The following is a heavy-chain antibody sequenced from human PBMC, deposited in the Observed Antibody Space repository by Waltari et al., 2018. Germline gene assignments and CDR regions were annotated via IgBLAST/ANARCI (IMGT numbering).Heavy chain of an antibody. J-gene: IGHJ5*02. CDR3: ARDYVSWFDP. CDR1: GGSISSHY. Sequence: QVQLQESGPGLVKPSETLSLTSPVPGGSISSHYWSWIRQPPGKGLEWIGYIYYSGSTNYNPSLKSRVTISVDTSKNQFSLKLSSVTAADTAVYYCARDYVSWFDPWGQGTLVTVSS. V-gene: IGHV4-59*11. D-gene: IGHD3-16*01. CDR2: IYYSGST.